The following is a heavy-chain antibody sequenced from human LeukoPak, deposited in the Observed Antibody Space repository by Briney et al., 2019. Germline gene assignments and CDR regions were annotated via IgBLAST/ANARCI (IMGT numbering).Heavy chain of an antibody. J-gene: IGHJ4*02. D-gene: IGHD4-17*01. V-gene: IGHV1-46*01. Sequence: WMGIINPSGGSTSYAQKFQGRVTMTRDTSTSTVYMELSSLRPEDTAVYYCATTYGDYYFDYWGQGTLVTVSS. CDR2: INPSGGST. CDR3: ATTYGDYYFDY.